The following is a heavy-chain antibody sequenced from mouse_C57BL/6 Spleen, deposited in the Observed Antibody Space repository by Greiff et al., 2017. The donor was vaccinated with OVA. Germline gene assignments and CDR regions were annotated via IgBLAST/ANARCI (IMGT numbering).Heavy chain of an antibody. CDR1: GYTFTSYW. V-gene: IGHV1-52*01. CDR2: IDPSDSET. J-gene: IGHJ2*01. Sequence: QVHVKQPGAELVRPGSSVKLSCKASGYTFTSYWMHWVKQRPIQGLEWIGNIDPSDSETHYNQKFKDKATLTVDKSSSTAYMQLSSLTSEDSAVYYCARWYSNYSDYWGQGTTLTVSS. D-gene: IGHD2-5*01. CDR3: ARWYSNYSDY.